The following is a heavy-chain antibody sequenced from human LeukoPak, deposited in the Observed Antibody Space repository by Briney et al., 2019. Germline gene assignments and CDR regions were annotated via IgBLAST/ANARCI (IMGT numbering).Heavy chain of an antibody. CDR1: GFTFSSYS. D-gene: IGHD3-9*01. J-gene: IGHJ3*02. Sequence: GGSLRLSCAASGFTFSSYSMNWVRQAPGKGLEWVSYISSSSSTIYYADSVKGRFTISRDNAKNSLYLQMNSLRAEDTAVYYCANIYDILTSYPAHDAFDIWGQGTMVTVSS. CDR3: ANIYDILTSYPAHDAFDI. CDR2: ISSSSSTI. V-gene: IGHV3-48*01.